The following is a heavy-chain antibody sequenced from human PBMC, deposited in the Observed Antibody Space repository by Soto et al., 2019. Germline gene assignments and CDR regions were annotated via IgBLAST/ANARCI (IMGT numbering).Heavy chain of an antibody. J-gene: IGHJ4*02. CDR3: AKEVHCGGGSCSWSEGFDY. D-gene: IGHD2-15*01. Sequence: QVQLVESGGGVVQPGRSLRLSCAASGFIFSSYGMHWVRQAPGKGLEWVAVISYEGSHTYYADSVKGRITITRDKSKNTLYLQMTSLRLEDTAVYYCAKEVHCGGGSCSWSEGFDYWGQGTLLTVSS. CDR1: GFIFSSYG. CDR2: ISYEGSHT. V-gene: IGHV3-30*18.